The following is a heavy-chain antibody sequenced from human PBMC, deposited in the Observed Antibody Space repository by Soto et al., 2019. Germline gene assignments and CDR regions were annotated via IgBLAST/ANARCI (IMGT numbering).Heavy chain of an antibody. V-gene: IGHV3-23*01. CDR1: GFTFNNYA. CDR3: LKIEVAGRRNRVYYYYGMDV. CDR2: LSGSDDST. Sequence: PGGSLRLSCAASGFTFNNYAMSWVRQAPGKGLEWVSLLSGSDDSTYYADSVKGRFTMSSDSSKTTLYLHMNSLRAEDTAVYYCLKIEVAGRRNRVYYYYGMDVWGQGTTGTVS. J-gene: IGHJ6*02. D-gene: IGHD6-19*01.